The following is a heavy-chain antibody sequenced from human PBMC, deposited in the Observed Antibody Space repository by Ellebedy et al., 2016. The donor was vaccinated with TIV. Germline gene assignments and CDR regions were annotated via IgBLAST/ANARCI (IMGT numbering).Heavy chain of an antibody. V-gene: IGHV3-23*01. J-gene: IGHJ4*02. D-gene: IGHD4-23*01. CDR3: ARDAAGNGGKLDY. Sequence: GESLKISCAASGFTFSSYAMSWVRQAPGKGLEWVSGFTVTGGTTYYADSVKGRFTISRDNSKNTLYLQMNSLRAEDTAVYYCARDAAGNGGKLDYWGQGALVTVSS. CDR2: FTVTGGTT. CDR1: GFTFSSYA.